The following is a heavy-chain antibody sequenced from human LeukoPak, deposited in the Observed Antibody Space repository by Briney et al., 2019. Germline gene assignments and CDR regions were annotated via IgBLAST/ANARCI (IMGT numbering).Heavy chain of an antibody. CDR2: INPSGGST. CDR1: GYTFTSHY. Sequence: ASVKVSCKASGYTFTSHYMHWVRQAPGQGLEWMGIINPSGGSTSYAQKFQGRVTMTRDTSTSTVYMELSSLRSEDTAVYYCARGLRPLVYGDYDGDAFDIWGQGTMVTVSS. D-gene: IGHD4-17*01. CDR3: ARGLRPLVYGDYDGDAFDI. V-gene: IGHV1-46*01. J-gene: IGHJ3*02.